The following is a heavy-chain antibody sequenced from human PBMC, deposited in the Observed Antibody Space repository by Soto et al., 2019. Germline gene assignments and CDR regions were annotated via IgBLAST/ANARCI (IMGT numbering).Heavy chain of an antibody. Sequence: PGGSLRLSCVVSGFTFNNYAMGWVRQAPGKGLEWVSGITASGNSRYYADSVKDRFTVSRDNSRNTLFLQMDSLGVDDTGTYYCAKGFAVAGFYFESRGPRTVVPVSS. CDR3: AKGFAVAGFYFES. CDR2: ITASGNSR. CDR1: GFTFNNYA. J-gene: IGHJ4*02. D-gene: IGHD6-19*01. V-gene: IGHV3-23*05.